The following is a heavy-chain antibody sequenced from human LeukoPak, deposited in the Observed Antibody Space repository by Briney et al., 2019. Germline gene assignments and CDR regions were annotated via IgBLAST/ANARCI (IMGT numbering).Heavy chain of an antibody. Sequence: EASVKVSCKASGYSFSGYGMLWVRQAPGQGLEYMGWINTNTGNPTYAQGFTGRFVLSLDTSVNTAYLQISSLMAEDTAVYYCARAGAARLSHDYWGQGTLVTVSS. CDR3: ARAGAARLSHDY. D-gene: IGHD6-6*01. V-gene: IGHV7-4-1*02. CDR2: INTNTGNP. CDR1: GYSFSGYG. J-gene: IGHJ4*02.